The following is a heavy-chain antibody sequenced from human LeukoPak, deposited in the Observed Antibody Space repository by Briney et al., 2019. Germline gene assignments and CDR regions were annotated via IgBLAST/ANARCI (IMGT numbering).Heavy chain of an antibody. Sequence: GGSLRLSCAASGFTFSSYWMHWVRQAPGKGLVWVARISSDGSGTTCADSVKGRFTISRDNAKNMLYLQMNSLRAEDTAVYYCARDGDAAMVDFDYWGQGTLVTVSS. V-gene: IGHV3-74*01. CDR2: ISSDGSGT. J-gene: IGHJ4*02. D-gene: IGHD5-18*01. CDR3: ARDGDAAMVDFDY. CDR1: GFTFSSYW.